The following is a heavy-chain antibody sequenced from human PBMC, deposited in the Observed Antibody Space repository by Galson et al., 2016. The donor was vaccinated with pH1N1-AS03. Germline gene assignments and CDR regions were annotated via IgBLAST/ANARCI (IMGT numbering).Heavy chain of an antibody. CDR2: MSWHSEII. J-gene: IGHJ4*02. CDR3: AKDLLSGGWFTAADS. D-gene: IGHD6-19*01. V-gene: IGHV3-9*01. Sequence: SLRLSCAASGFIFEHYAMHRVRQAPGKGLEWVAGMSWHSEIIDYADSVKGRFTISRDNAQNSLYLQMSSLRPEDTAVYFCAKDLLSGGWFTAADSWGQGTLVTLSS. CDR1: GFIFEHYA.